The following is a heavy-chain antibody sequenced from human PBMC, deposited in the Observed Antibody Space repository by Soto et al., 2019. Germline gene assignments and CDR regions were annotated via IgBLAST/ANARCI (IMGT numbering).Heavy chain of an antibody. V-gene: IGHV3-21*01. CDR3: ARTSQLRFLESPNWFDP. CDR1: GFTFSSYS. D-gene: IGHD3-3*01. CDR2: ISSSSSYI. J-gene: IGHJ5*02. Sequence: GGSLRLSCAASGFTFSSYSMNWVRQAPGKGLEWVSSISSSSSYIYYADSVKGRFTISRDNAKNSLYLQMNSLRAEDTAVYYCARTSQLRFLESPNWFDPWGQGTLVTVSS.